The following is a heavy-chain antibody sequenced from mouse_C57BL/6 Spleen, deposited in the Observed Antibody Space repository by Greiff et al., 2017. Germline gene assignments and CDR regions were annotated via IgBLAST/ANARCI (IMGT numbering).Heavy chain of an antibody. CDR1: GFTFTDYY. CDR2: IRNKANGYTT. V-gene: IGHV7-3*01. D-gene: IGHD4-1*01. CDR3: ARYGGTGSYFDY. J-gene: IGHJ2*01. Sequence: EVKLMESGGGLVQPGGSLSLSCAASGFTFTDYYMSWVRQPPGKALEWLGFIRNKANGYTTEYSASVKGRFTISRDNSQSILYLQMNAVRAEDSATYYCARYGGTGSYFDYWGQGTTLTVSS.